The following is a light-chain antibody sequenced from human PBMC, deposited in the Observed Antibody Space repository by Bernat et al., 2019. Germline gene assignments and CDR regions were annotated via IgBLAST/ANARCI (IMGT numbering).Light chain of an antibody. CDR3: SSYTSSSTLV. Sequence: QSALTQPASVSGSPGQSITISCTGTSSDVGGYNYVSWYQQHPGRAPKLMIYDVRDRPSGISNRFSGSKSGNTASRTISGLLAEDEADYYCSSYTSSSTLVFGGGTRLTVL. CDR2: DVR. CDR1: SSDVGGYNY. V-gene: IGLV2-14*03. J-gene: IGLJ3*02.